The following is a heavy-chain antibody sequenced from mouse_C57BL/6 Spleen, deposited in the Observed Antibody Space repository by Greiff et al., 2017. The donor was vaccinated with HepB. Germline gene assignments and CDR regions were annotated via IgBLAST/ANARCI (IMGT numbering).Heavy chain of an antibody. J-gene: IGHJ2*01. CDR2: ISSGGDYI. CDR1: GFTFSSYA. V-gene: IGHV5-9-1*02. Sequence: EVKLMESGEGLVKPGGSLKLSCAASGFTFSSYAMSWVRQTPEKRLEWVAYISSGGDYIYYADTVKGRFTISRDNARNTLYLQMSSLKSEDTAMYYCTRVELGLYFDYWGQGTTLTVSS. CDR3: TRVELGLYFDY. D-gene: IGHD4-1*01.